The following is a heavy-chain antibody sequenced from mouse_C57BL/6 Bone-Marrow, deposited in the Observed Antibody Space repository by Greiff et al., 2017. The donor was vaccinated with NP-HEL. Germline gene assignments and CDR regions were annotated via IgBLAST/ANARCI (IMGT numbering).Heavy chain of an antibody. D-gene: IGHD2-3*01. V-gene: IGHV1-81*01. J-gene: IGHJ4*01. CDR2: IYPRSGNT. Sequence: VKLQESGAELARPGASVKLSCKASGYTFTSYGISWVKQRTGQGLEWIGEIYPRSGNTYYNEKFKGKATRTADKSSSTAYMELRSLTSEDSAVYFCAPSMMVTTGAMDYWGQGTSVTVSS. CDR1: GYTFTSYG. CDR3: APSMMVTTGAMDY.